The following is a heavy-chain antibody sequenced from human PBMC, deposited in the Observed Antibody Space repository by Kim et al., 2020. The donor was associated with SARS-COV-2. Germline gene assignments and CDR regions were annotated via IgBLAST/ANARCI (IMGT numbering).Heavy chain of an antibody. CDR2: IYYSGST. V-gene: IGHV4-39*01. D-gene: IGHD1-1*01. CDR3: ASLTKEAYYGMDV. Sequence: SETLSLTCTVSGGSISSSSYYWGWIRQPPGKGLEWIGSIYYSGSTYYNPSLKSRVTISVDTSKNQFSLKLSSVTAADTAVYYCASLTKEAYYGMDVWGQGTTVTVSS. CDR1: GGSISSSSYY. J-gene: IGHJ6*02.